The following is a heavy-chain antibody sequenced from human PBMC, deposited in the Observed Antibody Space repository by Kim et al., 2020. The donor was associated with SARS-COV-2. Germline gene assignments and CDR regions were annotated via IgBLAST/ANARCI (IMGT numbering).Heavy chain of an antibody. CDR1: GFTFSSYG. V-gene: IGHV3-30*18. CDR2: ISYDGSNK. CDR3: ANSPHSSSWYYFDY. Sequence: GGSLRLSCAASGFTFSSYGMHWVRQAPGKGLEWVAVISYDGSNKYYADSVKGRFTISRDNSKNTLYLQMNSLRAEDTAVYYCANSPHSSSWYYFDYWGQGTLVTVSS. D-gene: IGHD6-13*01. J-gene: IGHJ4*02.